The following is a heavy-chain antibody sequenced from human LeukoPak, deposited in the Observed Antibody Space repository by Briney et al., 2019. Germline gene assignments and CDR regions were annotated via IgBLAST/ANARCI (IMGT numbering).Heavy chain of an antibody. V-gene: IGHV3-48*03. D-gene: IGHD4-17*01. CDR1: GFTFSSYE. CDR3: ARDGAVTNGRYFDY. J-gene: IGHJ4*02. CDR2: ISSSGSTI. Sequence: PGGSLRLSCAASGFTFSSYEMNWVRQAPGKGLEWVSYISSSGSTIYYADSVKGRFTISRDNAKNSLYLQMNSLRAEDTAVYYCARDGAVTNGRYFDYWGQGTWSPSPQ.